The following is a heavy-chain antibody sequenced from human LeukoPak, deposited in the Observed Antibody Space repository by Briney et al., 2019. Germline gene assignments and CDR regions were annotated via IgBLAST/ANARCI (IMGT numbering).Heavy chain of an antibody. D-gene: IGHD3-22*01. CDR2: ISYNGGQT. Sequence: GGSLRLSCAGSGFTFSQYFMHWVRQAPGKGLEYLSVISYNGGQTYYSKSVTGRFTISRDNSKNMLYLQMGSLRPEDTAVYFCARDPSVGGFSGSELDFWGQGTLVTVSS. CDR3: ARDPSVGGFSGSELDF. V-gene: IGHV3-64*01. J-gene: IGHJ4*02. CDR1: GFTFSQYF.